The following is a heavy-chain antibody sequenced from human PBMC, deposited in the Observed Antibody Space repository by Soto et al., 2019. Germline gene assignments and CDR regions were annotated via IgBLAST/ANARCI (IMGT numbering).Heavy chain of an antibody. Sequence: GGSLRLSCAASGFTVSSNYMSWVRQAPGKGLEWVSVIYSGGSTYYADSVKGRFTISRDNSKNTRYLQMNSLRAEDTAVYYCARNYYEDLDYYYGMDVWGQGTTVTVSS. CDR3: ARNYYEDLDYYYGMDV. J-gene: IGHJ6*02. CDR2: IYSGGST. V-gene: IGHV3-53*01. CDR1: GFTVSSNY. D-gene: IGHD3-22*01.